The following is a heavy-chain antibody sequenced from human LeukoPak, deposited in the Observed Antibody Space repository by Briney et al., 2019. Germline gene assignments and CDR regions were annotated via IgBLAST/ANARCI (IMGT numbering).Heavy chain of an antibody. CDR2: IIPIFGTA. CDR1: GGTFSSYA. D-gene: IGHD6-13*01. Sequence: SVKVSCKASGGTFSSYAISWVRQAPGQGLEWMGGIIPIFGTANYAQKFQGRVTITADESTSTAYMELSSLRSEDTAVYYCARSSAAAGFTEVIEYLQHWGQGTLVTVSS. J-gene: IGHJ1*01. CDR3: ARSSAAAGFTEVIEYLQH. V-gene: IGHV1-69*01.